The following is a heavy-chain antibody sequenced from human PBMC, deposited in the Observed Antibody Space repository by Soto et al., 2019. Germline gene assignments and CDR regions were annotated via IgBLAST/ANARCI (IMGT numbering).Heavy chain of an antibody. Sequence: SETLSLTCTVSGGSISSYYWSWIRQPPGKGLEWIGYIYYSGSTNYNPSLKSRVTISVDTSKNQFSLKLSSVTAADTAVYYCARGRGRARVATPGPADYWGQGTLVTVSS. CDR3: ARGRGRARVATPGPADY. J-gene: IGHJ4*02. CDR2: IYYSGST. V-gene: IGHV4-59*01. D-gene: IGHD3-10*01. CDR1: GGSISSYY.